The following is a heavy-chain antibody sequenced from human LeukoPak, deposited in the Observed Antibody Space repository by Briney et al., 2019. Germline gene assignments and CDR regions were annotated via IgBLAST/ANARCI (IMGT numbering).Heavy chain of an antibody. CDR1: GSTSSIFE. J-gene: IGHJ3*01. D-gene: IGHD2-15*01. CDR2: ISQGGSTT. Sequence: PGGSLRLSCMSSGSTSSIFEMNWVRQAPGKGLEWVSYISQGGSTTDYADSVKGRFTISRDNAKNSLYLQMNSLRAEDTAIYYCVRGGGPSYKYNAFDLWGQGTVVIVYS. CDR3: VRGGGPSYKYNAFDL. V-gene: IGHV3-48*03.